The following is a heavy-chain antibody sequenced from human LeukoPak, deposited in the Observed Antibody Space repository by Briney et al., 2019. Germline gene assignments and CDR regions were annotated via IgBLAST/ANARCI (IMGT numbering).Heavy chain of an antibody. D-gene: IGHD3-10*01. CDR1: GGSISSSSYY. V-gene: IGHV4-39*01. J-gene: IGHJ4*02. Sequence: SETLSLTCTVSGGSISSSSYYWGWIRQPPGKGLEWIGSIYYSGSTYYNPSLKSRVTISVDTSKNQCSLKLSSVTAADTAVYYCASPYYYGSGSRIFDYWGEGTQVTLSS. CDR3: ASPYYYGSGSRIFDY. CDR2: IYYSGST.